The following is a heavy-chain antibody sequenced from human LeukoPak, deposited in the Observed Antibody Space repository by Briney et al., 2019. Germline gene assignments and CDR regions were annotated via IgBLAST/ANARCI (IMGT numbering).Heavy chain of an antibody. D-gene: IGHD4-23*01. CDR2: IWYDGSNK. Sequence: PGGSLRLSCAASGFTFSSYDMHWVRQAPGKGLEWVAVIWYDGSNKYYADSVKGRFTISRDNSKNTLYLQMNSLRAEDTAVYYCAKDLYGGNPQLRDYWGQGTLVTVSS. CDR1: GFTFSSYD. J-gene: IGHJ4*02. V-gene: IGHV3-33*06. CDR3: AKDLYGGNPQLRDY.